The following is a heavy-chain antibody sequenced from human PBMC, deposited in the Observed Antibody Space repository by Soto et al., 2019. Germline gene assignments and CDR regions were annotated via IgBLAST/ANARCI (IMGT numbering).Heavy chain of an antibody. CDR3: AKDWTSI. Sequence: PGGSLRLSCAASGFTFSTYSMTWLRQAPGKGLEWVSTISNSGGSTYYIDSVKGRFTISRDNSKNTLYLQMNSLRVEDTAAYYCAKDWTSIWGQGTMVTVSS. D-gene: IGHD3-3*01. CDR1: GFTFSTYS. CDR2: ISNSGGST. V-gene: IGHV3-23*01. J-gene: IGHJ3*02.